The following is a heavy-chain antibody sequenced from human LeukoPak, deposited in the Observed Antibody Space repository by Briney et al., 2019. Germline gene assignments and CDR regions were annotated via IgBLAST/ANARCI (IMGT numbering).Heavy chain of an antibody. D-gene: IGHD1-26*01. Sequence: SETLSLTCTVSGGSISSYYWSWIRQPPGKGLEWIGYIYYSGSTNYNPSLKSRVTISVDTSKNQFSLKLSSVTAADTAVYYCARDQYSGSLDYWGQGTLVTVSS. CDR2: IYYSGST. CDR1: GGSISSYY. J-gene: IGHJ4*02. V-gene: IGHV4-59*01. CDR3: ARDQYSGSLDY.